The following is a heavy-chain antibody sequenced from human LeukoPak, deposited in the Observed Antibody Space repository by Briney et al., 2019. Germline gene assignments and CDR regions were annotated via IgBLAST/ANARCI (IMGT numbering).Heavy chain of an antibody. CDR3: ARAWLQSPFDY. J-gene: IGHJ4*02. CDR1: GYSISSGYY. V-gene: IGHV4-61*02. CDR2: IYTSGST. D-gene: IGHD5-24*01. Sequence: HSETLSLTCTVSGYSISSGYYWSWIRRPAGKGLEWIGRIYTSGSTNYNPSLKSRVTISVDTSKNQFSLKLSSVTAADTAVYYCARAWLQSPFDYWGQGTLVTVSS.